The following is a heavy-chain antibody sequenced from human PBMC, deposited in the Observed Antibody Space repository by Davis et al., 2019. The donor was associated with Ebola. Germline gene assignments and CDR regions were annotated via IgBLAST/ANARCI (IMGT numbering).Heavy chain of an antibody. V-gene: IGHV4-31*03. CDR1: GDSISSGDYY. CDR3: ARGGYNKLDYNLFDP. J-gene: IGHJ5*02. Sequence: MPSETLSLTCTVSGDSISSGDYYWSWLRQHPGKGLEWIGYIYYSGSTYYTPSLKSRVIISVDTSKNQFSLKLSSVTAADTAVHHCARGGYNKLDYNLFDPGGQGTLVTVSS. CDR2: IYYSGST. D-gene: IGHD1-14*01.